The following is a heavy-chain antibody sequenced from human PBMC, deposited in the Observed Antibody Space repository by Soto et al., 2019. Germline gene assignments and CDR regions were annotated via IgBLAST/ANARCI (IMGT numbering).Heavy chain of an antibody. Sequence: ASVKVSCKASGYTFTSYDINWVRQATGQGLEWMGWMNPNSGNTGYAQKFQGRVTMTRNTSISTAYMELSSLRSEDTAVYYCARGRGTMVRGSYYYMDVWGKGTTVTVSS. CDR1: GYTFTSYD. CDR3: ARGRGTMVRGSYYYMDV. V-gene: IGHV1-8*01. CDR2: MNPNSGNT. J-gene: IGHJ6*03. D-gene: IGHD3-10*01.